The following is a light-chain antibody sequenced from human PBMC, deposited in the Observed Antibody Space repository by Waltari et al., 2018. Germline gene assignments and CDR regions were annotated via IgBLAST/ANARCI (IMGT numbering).Light chain of an antibody. J-gene: IGLJ3*02. Sequence: QSVLSQSPSVSGAPGQRVTISCSGTHSNIGRNIVTWYQQFPGAAPKLLIFNDNPRPSGVPDRFSGSKSGPSASLAISGLQSEDEAEYYCSGWDDSLNGWVFGGGTKLTVL. CDR3: SGWDDSLNGWV. V-gene: IGLV1-44*01. CDR1: HSNIGRNI. CDR2: NDN.